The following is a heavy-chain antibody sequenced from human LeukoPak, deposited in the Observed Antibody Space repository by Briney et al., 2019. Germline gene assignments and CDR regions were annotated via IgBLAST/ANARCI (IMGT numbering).Heavy chain of an antibody. J-gene: IGHJ4*02. Sequence: GGSLRLSCTASGFTFSSYAMSWVRQAPGKGLEWVSYISSSSSTIYYADSVKGRFTISRDNAKNSLYLQMNSLRAEDTAVYYCARDSADTSTDYWGQGTLVTVSS. CDR3: ARDSADTSTDY. D-gene: IGHD2-2*01. CDR2: ISSSSSTI. CDR1: GFTFSSYA. V-gene: IGHV3-48*04.